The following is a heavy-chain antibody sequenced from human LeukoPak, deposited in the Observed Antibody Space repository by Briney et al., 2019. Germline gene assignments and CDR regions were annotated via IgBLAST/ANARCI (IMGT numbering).Heavy chain of an antibody. D-gene: IGHD3-10*02. Sequence: TGGSLRLSCAASGFTFSSYGMHWVRQAPGKGLEWVAVISYDGSNKYYADSVKGRFTISRDNSKNTLYLQMNSLRAEDTAVYYCAKDLRVRGAKPMRSGGSDYRGQGTLVTVSS. V-gene: IGHV3-30*18. CDR3: AKDLRVRGAKPMRSGGSDY. CDR2: ISYDGSNK. J-gene: IGHJ4*02. CDR1: GFTFSSYG.